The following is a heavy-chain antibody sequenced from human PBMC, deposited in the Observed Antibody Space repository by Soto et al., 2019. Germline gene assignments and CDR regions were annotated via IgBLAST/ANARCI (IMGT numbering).Heavy chain of an antibody. J-gene: IGHJ5*02. CDR1: GFTFSSYA. CDR2: ISGSGGST. Sequence: HPGGSLRLSCAASGFTFSSYAMSWVRQAPGKGLEWVSAISGSGGSTYYADSVKGRFTISRDNSKNTLYLQMNSLRAEDTAVYYCAKDGAAVLLWFGESYNWFDPWGQGTLVTVSS. CDR3: AKDGAAVLLWFGESYNWFDP. D-gene: IGHD3-10*01. V-gene: IGHV3-23*01.